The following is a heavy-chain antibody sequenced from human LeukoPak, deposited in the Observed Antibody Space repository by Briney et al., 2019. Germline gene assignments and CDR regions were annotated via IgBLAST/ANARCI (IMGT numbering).Heavy chain of an antibody. CDR2: IYSGGST. Sequence: GGSLRRSCEASGLSGSRNYMSWVRQAPGKGLEWVSVIYSGGSTYYADSVKGRFTISRDNSKNTLYLQMNSLRAEDTAVYYCARGVQMATIGDYWGQGTLVTVSS. CDR1: GLSGSRNY. J-gene: IGHJ4*02. V-gene: IGHV3-53*01. CDR3: ARGVQMATIGDY. D-gene: IGHD5-24*01.